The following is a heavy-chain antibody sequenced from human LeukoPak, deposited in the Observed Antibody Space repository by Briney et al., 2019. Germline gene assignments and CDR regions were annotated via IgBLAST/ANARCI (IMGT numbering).Heavy chain of an antibody. J-gene: IGHJ4*02. D-gene: IGHD1-26*01. Sequence: ASVKVSCKASGYTFTSYYMHWVRQAPGQGLEWMGIINPSGGSTSYAQKFQGRVTMTRDTSTSTVYMELSSLRSEDPAVSYGARVQWELLPDYWGQGTLVTVSS. CDR2: INPSGGST. V-gene: IGHV1-46*01. CDR1: GYTFTSYY. CDR3: ARVQWELLPDY.